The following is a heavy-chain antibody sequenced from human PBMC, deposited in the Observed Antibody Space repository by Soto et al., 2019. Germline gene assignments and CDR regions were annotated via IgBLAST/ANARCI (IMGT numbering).Heavy chain of an antibody. J-gene: IGHJ5*02. D-gene: IGHD6-13*01. CDR1: GYTFTSYY. V-gene: IGHV1-46*01. Sequence: ASVKVSCKASGYTFTSYYMHGVRQAPGQGLEWMGIINPSGGSTSYAQKFQGRVTMTRDTSTRTVYMELSSLRSEDTAVYYCARVDRSIPAACILDLSGQGTLVTFSS. CDR2: INPSGGST. CDR3: ARVDRSIPAACILDL.